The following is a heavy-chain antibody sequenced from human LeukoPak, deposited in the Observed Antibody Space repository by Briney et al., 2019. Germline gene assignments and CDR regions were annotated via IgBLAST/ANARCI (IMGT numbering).Heavy chain of an antibody. D-gene: IGHD3-22*01. CDR2: IGSSSSTI. CDR3: ARDRYYYDSSGYLF. J-gene: IGHJ4*02. CDR1: GFTFSSYS. Sequence: GGSLRLSCAASGFTFSSYSMNWVRQAPGKGLEWVSYIGSSSSTIYYADSVKGRFTISRDNAKNSLYLQMNSLRAEDTAVYYCARDRYYYDSSGYLFWGQGTLVTVSS. V-gene: IGHV3-48*01.